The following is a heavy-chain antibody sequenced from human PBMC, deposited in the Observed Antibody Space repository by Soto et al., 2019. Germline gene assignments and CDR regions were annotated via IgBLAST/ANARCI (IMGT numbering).Heavy chain of an antibody. J-gene: IGHJ5*01. CDR1: GGALSELGHF. CDR3: ATDSGGPTLNSFDS. CDR2: STYNGVT. Sequence: QVQLRESGPGLMPASQTLSLTGTVSGGALSELGHFWTWIRRRPGRGLECIGYSTYNGVTYYSQSLQSRIFISVQTSKNQLSLTLTSVTAADTAVYYCATDSGGPTLNSFDSWGNGTLVTVSS. D-gene: IGHD3-16*01. V-gene: IGHV4-31*03.